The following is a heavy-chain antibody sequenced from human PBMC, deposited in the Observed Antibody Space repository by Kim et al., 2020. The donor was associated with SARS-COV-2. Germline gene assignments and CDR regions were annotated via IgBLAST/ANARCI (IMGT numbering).Heavy chain of an antibody. Sequence: SVKVSCKASGGTFSSYTISWVRQAPGQGLEWMGRIIPILGIANYAQKFQGRVTITADKSTSTAYMELSSLRSEDTAVYYCARDRERWFRGGYGTAYYGRLDYWGQGTLVTVSS. CDR1: GGTFSSYT. D-gene: IGHD4-17*01. CDR3: ARDRERWFRGGYGTAYYGRLDY. V-gene: IGHV1-69*04. CDR2: IIPILGIA. J-gene: IGHJ4*02.